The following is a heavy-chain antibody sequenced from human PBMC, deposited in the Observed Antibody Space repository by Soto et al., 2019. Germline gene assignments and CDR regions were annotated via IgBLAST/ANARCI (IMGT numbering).Heavy chain of an antibody. CDR3: ARRIAAVEYFDY. D-gene: IGHD6-13*01. CDR2: IYPDDSDT. CDR1: GYSFTNYW. J-gene: IGHJ4*02. Sequence: PGESLKISCKGSGYSFTNYWIGWVRQMPGKGLEWMGIIYPDDSDTRYSPSFQGQVTISVDKSISTAYLQWNSLKASDTAMYYCARRIAAVEYFDYWAQGTLVTVSS. V-gene: IGHV5-51*01.